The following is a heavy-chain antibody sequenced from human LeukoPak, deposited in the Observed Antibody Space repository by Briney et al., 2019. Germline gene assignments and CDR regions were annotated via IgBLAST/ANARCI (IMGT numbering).Heavy chain of an antibody. CDR2: IYYSGST. V-gene: IGHV4-39*01. D-gene: IGHD3-3*01. Sequence: SETLSLTCTVSGGSISSSSYYWGWIRQPPGKGLKWIGSIYYSGSTYYNPSLKSRVTISVDTSKNQFSLKLSSVTAADTAVYYCARGHDFWSGYTPDAFDIWGQGTMVTVSS. CDR1: GGSISSSSYY. CDR3: ARGHDFWSGYTPDAFDI. J-gene: IGHJ3*02.